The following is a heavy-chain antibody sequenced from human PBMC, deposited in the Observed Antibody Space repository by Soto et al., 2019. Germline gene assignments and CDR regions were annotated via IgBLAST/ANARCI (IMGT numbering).Heavy chain of an antibody. J-gene: IGHJ4*02. V-gene: IGHV1-69*04. CDR3: ARDDPNCYDSSGPTGY. Sequence: SVKVSCKASGGTFSSYTISWVRQAPGQGLEWMGRIIPILGIANYAQKFQGRVTITADKSTSTAYMELSSLRSEDTAVYYCARDDPNCYDSSGPTGYWGQGTLVTVSS. D-gene: IGHD3-22*01. CDR1: GGTFSSYT. CDR2: IIPILGIA.